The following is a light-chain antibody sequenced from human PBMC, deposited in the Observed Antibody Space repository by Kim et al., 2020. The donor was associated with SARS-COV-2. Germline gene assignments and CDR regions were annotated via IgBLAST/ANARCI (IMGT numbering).Light chain of an antibody. CDR3: QQYNSGWT. CDR1: QSVSTW. Sequence: DVQMTQSPSTLSASVGDRVTITCRASQSVSTWLAWYQQKPGKAPKLLIYKASNLESGVPSRFSGSGSGTEFTLTISSLQAEDFATYFFQQYNSGWTFGQGTKVDIK. V-gene: IGKV1-5*03. J-gene: IGKJ1*01. CDR2: KAS.